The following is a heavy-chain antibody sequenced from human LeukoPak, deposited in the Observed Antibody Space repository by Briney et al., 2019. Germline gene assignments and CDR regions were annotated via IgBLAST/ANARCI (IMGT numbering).Heavy chain of an antibody. D-gene: IGHD6-6*01. V-gene: IGHV4-59*08. CDR3: ATIAGSSSF. CDR2: IYYSGST. Sequence: SETLSLTCTVSGGSMNAYYWTWFRQPPGKGLEWIGYIYYSGSTNYNPSLKSRLTISVDTSNNQFSLKLSSVTAADTAVYYCATIAGSSSFWGQGTLVSVSS. CDR1: GGSMNAYY. J-gene: IGHJ4*02.